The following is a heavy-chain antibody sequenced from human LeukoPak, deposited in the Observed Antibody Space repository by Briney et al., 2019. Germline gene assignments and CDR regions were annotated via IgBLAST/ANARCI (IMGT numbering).Heavy chain of an antibody. D-gene: IGHD1-1*01. CDR1: GGSISSYY. Sequence: SETLSLTCTVSGGSISSYYWSWVRQPPGKGLEWIGFVYYTGSTNYSPSLKSRVTISVDTSKNQFSLKLRSVTAADTAVYYCARQLEKGFDYWGQGTLVTVSS. CDR2: VYYTGST. V-gene: IGHV4-59*08. CDR3: ARQLEKGFDY. J-gene: IGHJ4*02.